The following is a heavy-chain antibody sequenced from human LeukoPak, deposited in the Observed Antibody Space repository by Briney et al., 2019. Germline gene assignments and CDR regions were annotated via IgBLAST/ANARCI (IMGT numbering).Heavy chain of an antibody. J-gene: IGHJ5*02. Sequence: HPGGSLRLSCAASGFSFDDSAMHWVRHAPGKGLEWVSLITRDGSNTFYADSVKGRFTISRDNSKNSLYLQMNSLRPEDTAFYYCAKDNHILTGYYGGWFDPWGQGTLVTVSS. V-gene: IGHV3-43D*03. D-gene: IGHD3-9*01. CDR3: AKDNHILTGYYGGWFDP. CDR2: ITRDGSNT. CDR1: GFSFDDSA.